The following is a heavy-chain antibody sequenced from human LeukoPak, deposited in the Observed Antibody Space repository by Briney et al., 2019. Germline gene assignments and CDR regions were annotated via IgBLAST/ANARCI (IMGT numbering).Heavy chain of an antibody. D-gene: IGHD3-10*01. CDR2: IWYDGSNK. CDR1: GFTFSTYG. Sequence: GGSLRLSCAASGFTFSTYGMHWVRQAPGKGLEWGAVIWYDGSNKDYADSVKGRFTISRDNSKNTLYLQMNSLRAEDTAVYYCARNYGSGSYYPFDYWGQGTLVTVSS. CDR3: ARNYGSGSYYPFDY. V-gene: IGHV3-33*01. J-gene: IGHJ4*02.